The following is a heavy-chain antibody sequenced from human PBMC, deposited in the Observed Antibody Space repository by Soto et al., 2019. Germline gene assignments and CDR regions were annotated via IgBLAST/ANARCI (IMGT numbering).Heavy chain of an antibody. D-gene: IGHD6-19*01. CDR2: ISAYNGNT. CDR3: AKEQLAVAGYYYYYGMDV. Sequence: QVQLVQSGAEVKKPGASVKVSCKASGYTFTSYGISGVRQAPGQGLEWMGWISAYNGNTNYAQKLQGRVTMNTDTSTSTAYMELRSLRSDDTAVYYCAKEQLAVAGYYYYYGMDVWGQGTTVTVSS. J-gene: IGHJ6*02. CDR1: GYTFTSYG. V-gene: IGHV1-18*01.